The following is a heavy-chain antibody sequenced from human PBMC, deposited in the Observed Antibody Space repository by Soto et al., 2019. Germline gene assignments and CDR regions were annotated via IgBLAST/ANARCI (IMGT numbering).Heavy chain of an antibody. D-gene: IGHD3-3*01. V-gene: IGHV3-21*01. CDR2: ISSGGRHI. Sequence: VGSLRLSGAASGFTLSSYAMNWVRQAPGKGLEWLSYISSGGRHIFYADSVKGRFTMSRDNAKSSLYLQMDSLRAEDTAVYYCAREYYDFWSGSHGEFDYWGQGTPVTVSS. CDR1: GFTLSSYA. CDR3: AREYYDFWSGSHGEFDY. J-gene: IGHJ4*02.